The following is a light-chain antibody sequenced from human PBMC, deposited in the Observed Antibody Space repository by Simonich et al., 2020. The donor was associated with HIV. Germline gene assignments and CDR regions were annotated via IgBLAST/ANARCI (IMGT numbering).Light chain of an antibody. J-gene: IGKJ1*01. Sequence: DIVMTQTPLSLSVTPGQPASISCKSSQSLLHSDGKTYLYWYLQKPGQSPQLLIYEISNRFFGVPDRFSGRGSGTDFTLKISRVEAEDVGVYYCMQGIHLPWTFGQGTKVEIK. CDR3: MQGIHLPWT. CDR1: QSLLHSDGKTY. V-gene: IGKV2-29*03. CDR2: EIS.